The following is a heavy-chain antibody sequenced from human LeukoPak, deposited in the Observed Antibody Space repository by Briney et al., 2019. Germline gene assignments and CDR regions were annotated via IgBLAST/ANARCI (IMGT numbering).Heavy chain of an antibody. J-gene: IGHJ6*02. CDR2: ISGSGGRT. CDR1: GFTFSSYA. Sequence: PGGSLRLSCAASGFTFSSYAMSWVRQAPGKGLEWVSAISGSGGRTYYADSVKGRFTISRDNSKNTLYLQMNSLRAEDTAVYYCAKAAGYSYGYGDYYYYGMDVWGQGTTVTVSS. CDR3: AKAAGYSYGYGDYYYYGMDV. D-gene: IGHD5-18*01. V-gene: IGHV3-23*01.